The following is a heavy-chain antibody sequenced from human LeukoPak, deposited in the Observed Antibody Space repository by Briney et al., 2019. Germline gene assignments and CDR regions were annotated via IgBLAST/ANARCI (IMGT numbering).Heavy chain of an antibody. CDR3: ATTRGVITLDGYHYYIDV. CDR1: GGSFSDFY. CDR2: INHSGNT. D-gene: IGHD3-10*01. J-gene: IGHJ6*03. V-gene: IGHV4-34*01. Sequence: PSETLSLTCAVYGGSFSDFYCTWIRHPPGKGLEWIREINHSGNTKYNPSLKSRVTILLDTSKNQFSLKVRSVTAADTAVYYCATTRGVITLDGYHYYIDVWGKGTTVTVSS.